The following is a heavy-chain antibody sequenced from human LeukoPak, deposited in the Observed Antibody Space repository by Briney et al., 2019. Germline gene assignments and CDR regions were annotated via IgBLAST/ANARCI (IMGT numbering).Heavy chain of an antibody. V-gene: IGHV1-18*01. CDR1: GYTFTSYG. CDR3: ASSVDYYYYMDV. CDR2: ISAYNGNT. D-gene: IGHD3-10*01. Sequence: GASVKVSCKASGYTFTSYGISWVRQAPGQGPEWMGWISAYNGNTNYAQKLQGRVTMTTDTSMSTAYMELRSLRSDDTAVYYCASSVDYYYYMDVWAKGPRSPSP. J-gene: IGHJ6*03.